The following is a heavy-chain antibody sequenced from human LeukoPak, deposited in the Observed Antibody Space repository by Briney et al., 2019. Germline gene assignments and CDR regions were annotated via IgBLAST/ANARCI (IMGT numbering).Heavy chain of an antibody. CDR2: VSGSGEKT. J-gene: IGHJ4*02. V-gene: IGHV3-23*01. D-gene: IGHD3-22*01. CDR3: ARDFYDSTGYYYDY. CDR1: GFTFSGYT. Sequence: GGSLRLSCAASGFTFSGYTMGWVRQAPGKGLEWVSAVSGSGEKTYYADSVKGRFTISRDNSKGTLYLQINNLGAEDSALYYCARDFYDSTGYYYDYWGREPWSPSP.